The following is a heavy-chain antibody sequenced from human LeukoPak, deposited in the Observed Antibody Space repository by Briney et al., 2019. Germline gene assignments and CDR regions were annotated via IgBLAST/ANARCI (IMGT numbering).Heavy chain of an antibody. CDR2: INPNSGGT. CDR1: GYTFTGYY. V-gene: IGHV1-2*06. J-gene: IGHJ5*02. D-gene: IGHD2-2*01. Sequence: ASVKVSCKASGYTFTGYYMHWVRQAPGQGLEWMGRINPNSGGTNYAQKFQGRVTMTRDTSISTAYMELSRLRSDDTAVYYCARGGDCSSTSCYLRRNWFDPWGQGTLVTVSS. CDR3: ARGGDCSSTSCYLRRNWFDP.